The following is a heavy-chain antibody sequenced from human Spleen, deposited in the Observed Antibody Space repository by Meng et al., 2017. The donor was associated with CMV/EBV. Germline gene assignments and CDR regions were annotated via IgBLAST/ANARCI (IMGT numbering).Heavy chain of an antibody. CDR1: GYTFTGYY. CDR3: ARGPSQGYYFDY. Sequence: SVKVSCKASGYTFTGYYIHWVRQAPGQGLEWMGRIIPILGIANYAQKFQGRVTITADKSTSTAYMELSSLRSEDTAMYYCARGPSQGYYFDYWGQGTLVTVSS. CDR2: IIPILGIA. V-gene: IGHV1-69*04. J-gene: IGHJ4*02.